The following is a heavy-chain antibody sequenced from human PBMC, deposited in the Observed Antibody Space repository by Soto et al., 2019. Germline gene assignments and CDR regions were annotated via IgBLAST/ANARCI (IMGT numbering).Heavy chain of an antibody. J-gene: IGHJ6*02. CDR2: ISSSGSTI. V-gene: IGHV3-48*03. Sequence: GGSLRLSCAASGFTFSSYEMNWVRQAPGKGLEWVSYISSSGSTIYYADSVKGRFTISRDNAKNSLYLQMNSLRAEDTAVYYCARFRVFRYYYGMDVWGQGTTVTVSS. CDR3: ARFRVFRYYYGMDV. CDR1: GFTFSSYE.